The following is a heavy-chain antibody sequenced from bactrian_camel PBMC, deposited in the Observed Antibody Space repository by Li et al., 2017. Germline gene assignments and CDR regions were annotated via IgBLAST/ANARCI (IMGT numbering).Heavy chain of an antibody. CDR2: LIFGSGQT. J-gene: IGHJ4*01. Sequence: VQLVESGGGSAQAGGSLRLSCAASGYSGTAYCMGWFRQAPGKEREGVASLIFGSGQTFYADSVKGRFTISQDSPKNTMYLQMDYLKPEDTAVYYCVADQDPFGRRAADDVCAALPAHRYSGQGTQVTVS. CDR3: VADQDPFGRRAADDVCAALPAHRY. CDR1: GYSGTAYC. D-gene: IGHD7*01. V-gene: IGHV3S40*01.